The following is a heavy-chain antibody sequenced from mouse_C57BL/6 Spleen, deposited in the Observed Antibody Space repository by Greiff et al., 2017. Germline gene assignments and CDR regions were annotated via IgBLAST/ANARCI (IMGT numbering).Heavy chain of an antibody. CDR3: ARHEDRGYSNIYAMDD. CDR1: GYTFTEYT. J-gene: IGHJ4*01. D-gene: IGHD2-5*01. Sequence: QVQLQQSGAELVKPGASVKLSCKASGYTFTEYTIHWVKQRSGQGLEWIGWFYPGSGSIKYNEKFKDKATLTADKSSSTVYMELSRLTSEDSAVXFCARHEDRGYSNIYAMDDWGQGTSVTVAS. V-gene: IGHV1-62-2*01. CDR2: FYPGSGSI.